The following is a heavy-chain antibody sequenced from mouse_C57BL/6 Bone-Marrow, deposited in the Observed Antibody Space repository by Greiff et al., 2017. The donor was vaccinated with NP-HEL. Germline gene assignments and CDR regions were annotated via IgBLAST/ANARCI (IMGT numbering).Heavy chain of an antibody. Sequence: VHVKQSGPVLVKPGASVKMSCKASGYTFTDYYMNWVKQSHGKSLEWIGVINPYNGGTSYNQKFKGKATLTVDKSSSTAYMELNSLTSEDSAVYYCASPYDPFAYWGQGTLVTVSA. CDR1: GYTFTDYY. D-gene: IGHD2-3*01. J-gene: IGHJ3*01. V-gene: IGHV1-19*01. CDR2: INPYNGGT. CDR3: ASPYDPFAY.